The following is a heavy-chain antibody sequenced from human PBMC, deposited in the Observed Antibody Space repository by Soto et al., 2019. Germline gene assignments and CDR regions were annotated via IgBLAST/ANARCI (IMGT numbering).Heavy chain of an antibody. V-gene: IGHV4-39*01. CDR2: IHYSGST. CDR1: GGSISSSSYY. CDR3: ARHKRFLEWPPTNTRFDY. D-gene: IGHD3-3*01. J-gene: IGHJ4*02. Sequence: SETLSLTCTVSGGSISSSSYYWGWIRQPPGKGLEWIGSIHYSGSTYYNPSLKSRVTISVDTSKNQFSLKLSSVTAADTAVYYCARHKRFLEWPPTNTRFDYWGQGTLVTVSS.